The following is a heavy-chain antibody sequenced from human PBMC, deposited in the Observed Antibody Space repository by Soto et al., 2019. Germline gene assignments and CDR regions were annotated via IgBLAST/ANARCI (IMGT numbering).Heavy chain of an antibody. CDR1: GGAFGSYA. V-gene: IGHV1-69*13. J-gene: IGHJ4*02. CDR3: ARARSGYSYGRENYFDY. Sequence: SVKVSCEACGGAFGSYASRWVRQAPGQGLEWMGGIIPIFGAANYAQKFQGRVTITADESTSTAYMELSSLRSEDTAVYYCARARSGYSYGRENYFDYWGQGTLVTVSS. CDR2: IIPIFGAA. D-gene: IGHD5-18*01.